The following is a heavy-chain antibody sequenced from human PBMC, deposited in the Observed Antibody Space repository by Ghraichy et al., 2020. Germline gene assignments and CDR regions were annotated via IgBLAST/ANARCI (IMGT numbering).Heavy chain of an antibody. CDR1: GFTFSSYG. Sequence: GGSLRLSCAASGFTFSSYGMHWVRQAPGKGLEWVAVISYDGSNKYYADSVKGRFTISRDNSKNTLYLQLNSLRAEDTAVYYCAKDSGSISSCWYGNDYWGQGALVTVSS. V-gene: IGHV3-30*18. CDR3: AKDSGSISSCWYGNDY. J-gene: IGHJ4*02. CDR2: ISYDGSNK. D-gene: IGHD6-19*01.